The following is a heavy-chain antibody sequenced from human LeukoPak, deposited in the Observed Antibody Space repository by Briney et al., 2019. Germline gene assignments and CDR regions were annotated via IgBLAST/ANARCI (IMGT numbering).Heavy chain of an antibody. V-gene: IGHV4-38-2*01. CDR2: IYHSGST. D-gene: IGHD4-23*01. CDR1: GYSISSGYY. Sequence: PSETLSLTCAVSGYSISSGYYWGWIRQPPGKGLEWIGSIYHSGSTYYNPSLKSRVTISVDTSKNQFSLKLSSVTAADTAVYYCAGHGTTVVTRDAFDIWGQGTMVTVSS. J-gene: IGHJ3*02. CDR3: AGHGTTVVTRDAFDI.